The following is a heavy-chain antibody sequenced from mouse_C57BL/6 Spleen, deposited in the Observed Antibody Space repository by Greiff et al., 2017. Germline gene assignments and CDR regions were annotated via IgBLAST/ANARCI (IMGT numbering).Heavy chain of an antibody. D-gene: IGHD3-3*01. CDR3: ARDAGTGFDY. V-gene: IGHV5-6*01. CDR2: ISSGGSYT. CDR1: GFTFSSYG. Sequence: EVKLMESGGDLVKPGGSLKLSCVASGFTFSSYGMSWVRQTPDKRLEWVATISSGGSYTYYPDSVKGRFTITRDNAKNTLYLQMSSLKSEDTAMYYCARDAGTGFDYWGQGTTLTVSS. J-gene: IGHJ2*01.